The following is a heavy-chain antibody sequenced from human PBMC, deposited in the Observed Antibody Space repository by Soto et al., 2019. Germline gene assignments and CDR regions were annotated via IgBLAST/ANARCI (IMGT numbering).Heavy chain of an antibody. Sequence: ASVKVSCKASGGTFSSYAISWVRQAPGQGLEWMGGIIPIFGTANYAQKFQGRVTITADESTSTAYMELSSLRSEDTAVYYCARRRIMITFGGVIVIHNFDYWGQGNLVTVSS. CDR2: IIPIFGTA. V-gene: IGHV1-69*13. CDR3: ARRRIMITFGGVIVIHNFDY. CDR1: GGTFSSYA. D-gene: IGHD3-16*02. J-gene: IGHJ4*02.